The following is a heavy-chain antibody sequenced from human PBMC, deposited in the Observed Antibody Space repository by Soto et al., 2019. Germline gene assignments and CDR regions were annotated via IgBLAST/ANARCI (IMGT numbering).Heavy chain of an antibody. Sequence: TLSLSCTVSGVSISSYYWSWIRQPPGKGLEWIGYIYYSGSTNYNPSLKSRVTISVDTSKNQFSLKLSSVTAADTAVYYCARAEGYYYDSSGQFDYWGQGTLVPVSP. J-gene: IGHJ4*02. CDR1: GVSISSYY. CDR3: ARAEGYYYDSSGQFDY. V-gene: IGHV4-59*01. CDR2: IYYSGST. D-gene: IGHD3-22*01.